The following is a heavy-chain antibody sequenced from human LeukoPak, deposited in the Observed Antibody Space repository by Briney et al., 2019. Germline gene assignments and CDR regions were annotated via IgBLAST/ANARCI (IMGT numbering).Heavy chain of an antibody. Sequence: ASVKVSCKASGYSLTGYHMHWVRQAPGQGLEWMGRINPNSGNTNYAQKFQGRVTMTRDTSISTAYMELSRLRSDDTAVYYCARDYCSSTSCLFDYWGQGTLVTVSS. CDR2: INPNSGNT. CDR1: GYSLTGYH. D-gene: IGHD2-2*01. V-gene: IGHV1-2*06. CDR3: ARDYCSSTSCLFDY. J-gene: IGHJ4*02.